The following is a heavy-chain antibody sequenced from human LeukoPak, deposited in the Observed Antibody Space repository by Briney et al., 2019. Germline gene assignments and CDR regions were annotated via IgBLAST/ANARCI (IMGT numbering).Heavy chain of an antibody. Sequence: ASVKVSCKASGYTFTGYYMHWVRQAPGQGLEWMGWINPNSGGTNYAQKFQGRVTMTRDTSISTAYMELSRLRSDDTAVYYCARHPYTMVRGVDDAFDIWGQGTMVTVSS. V-gene: IGHV1-2*02. CDR3: ARHPYTMVRGVDDAFDI. CDR1: GYTFTGYY. CDR2: INPNSGGT. J-gene: IGHJ3*02. D-gene: IGHD3-10*01.